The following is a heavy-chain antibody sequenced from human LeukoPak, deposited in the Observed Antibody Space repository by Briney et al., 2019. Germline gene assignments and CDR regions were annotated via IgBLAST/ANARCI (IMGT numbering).Heavy chain of an antibody. D-gene: IGHD6-13*01. Sequence: WASVKVSCKASGYTFTGYYMHWVRQAPGQGLEWMGWINPNSGGTNYAQEFQGRVTMTRDTSISTAYMELSRLRSDDTAVYYCARSAHSSSWYYYYYMDVWGKGTTVTVSS. CDR1: GYTFTGYY. V-gene: IGHV1-2*02. CDR3: ARSAHSSSWYYYYYMDV. CDR2: INPNSGGT. J-gene: IGHJ6*03.